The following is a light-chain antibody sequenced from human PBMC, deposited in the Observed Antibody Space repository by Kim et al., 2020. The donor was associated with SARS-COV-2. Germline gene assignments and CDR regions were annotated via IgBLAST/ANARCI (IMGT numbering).Light chain of an antibody. Sequence: VSAGERATLTCRASQSIRSNLAWYQQKPGQAPRLLMYGASTRVTGIPARFSGIGSGTEFTLTISSLQSEDCAVYYCQQYNNRPQTFGQGTKVDIK. CDR1: QSIRSN. J-gene: IGKJ1*01. V-gene: IGKV3-15*01. CDR2: GAS. CDR3: QQYNNRPQT.